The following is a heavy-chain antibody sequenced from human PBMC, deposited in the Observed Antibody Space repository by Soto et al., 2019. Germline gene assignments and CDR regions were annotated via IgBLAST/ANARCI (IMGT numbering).Heavy chain of an antibody. CDR1: SGPFSGYY. V-gene: IGHV4-34*01. CDR2: ISHSGST. D-gene: IGHD1-1*01. Sequence: QVQLQQWGAGLLKPSETLSLTCAVSSGPFSGYYWSWIRQSPGKGLEWIGEISHSGSTNYNPSLMSRVTISVDTSKNQFSLKLSSVTAADTAVYYCAISYITNDAFDIWGQGTLVTVSS. CDR3: AISYITNDAFDI. J-gene: IGHJ3*02.